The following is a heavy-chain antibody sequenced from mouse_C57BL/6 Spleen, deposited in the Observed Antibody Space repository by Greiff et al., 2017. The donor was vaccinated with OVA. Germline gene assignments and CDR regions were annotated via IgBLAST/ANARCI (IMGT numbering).Heavy chain of an antibody. D-gene: IGHD2-4*01. V-gene: IGHV1-61*01. Sequence: QVQLQQPGAELVRPGSSVKLSCKASGYTFTSYWMDWVKQRPGQGLEWIGNIYPSDSETHYNQKFKDKATLTVDKSSSTAYMQLSSLTSEDSAVYYCARGGLRRVCDYWGQGTTLTVSS. CDR2: IYPSDSET. CDR3: ARGGLRRVCDY. CDR1: GYTFTSYW. J-gene: IGHJ2*01.